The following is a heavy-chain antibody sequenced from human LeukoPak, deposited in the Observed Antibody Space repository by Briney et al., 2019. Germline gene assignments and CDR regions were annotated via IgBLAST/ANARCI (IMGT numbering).Heavy chain of an antibody. V-gene: IGHV3-48*03. J-gene: IGHJ3*02. Sequence: PGGSLRLSCAASGFTFSSYEMNWVRQTPGKGLEWVSYISSSGSTIYYADSVKGRFTISRDNAKNSLHLQMNSLRAEDTAVYYCARANYDAFDIWGQGTMVTVSS. CDR2: ISSSGSTI. D-gene: IGHD5-24*01. CDR3: ARANYDAFDI. CDR1: GFTFSSYE.